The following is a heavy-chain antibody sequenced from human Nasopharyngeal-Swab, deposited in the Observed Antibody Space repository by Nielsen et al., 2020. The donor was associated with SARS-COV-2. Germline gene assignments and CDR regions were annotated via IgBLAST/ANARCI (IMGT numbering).Heavy chain of an antibody. CDR3: AREVGGVVPNWFDP. J-gene: IGHJ5*02. Sequence: GESLKISCAASGFTFSDYYMSWIRQAPGKGLEWVSYISSSGSTIYYADSVKGRFTISRDNAKNSLYLQMNSLRAEDTAVYYCAREVGGVVPNWFDPWGQGTLVTFSS. V-gene: IGHV3-11*04. CDR1: GFTFSDYY. CDR2: ISSSGSTI. D-gene: IGHD3-3*01.